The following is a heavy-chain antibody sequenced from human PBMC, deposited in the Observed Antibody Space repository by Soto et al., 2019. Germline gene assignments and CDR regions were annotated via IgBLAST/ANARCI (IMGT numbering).Heavy chain of an antibody. CDR2: IAHSGST. V-gene: IGHV4-34*01. CDR3: ASYNGWFYRTYYDY. D-gene: IGHD6-19*01. J-gene: IGHJ4*02. CDR1: GGSFSGYY. Sequence: PSETLSLTCTVYGGSFSGYYWSWIRQPPGKVLEWIGEIAHSGSTNYNPSLKSRVTISLDTSKSQFSLKLTSVTAADTAVYYCASYNGWFYRTYYDYWGQGTLDNVSS.